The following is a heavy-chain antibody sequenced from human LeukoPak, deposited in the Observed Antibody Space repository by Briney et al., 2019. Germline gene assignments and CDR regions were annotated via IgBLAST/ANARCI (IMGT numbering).Heavy chain of an antibody. CDR1: GFTFSSYW. CDR3: ARGWGTTHFDC. J-gene: IGHJ4*02. CDR2: IIGSGGAT. Sequence: GGSLRLSCAASGFTFSSYWMSWVRQAPGKGLEWVSTIIGSGGATYYADSVKGRFTISRDNSKNTLYLQMNSLRAEDTTLYYCARGWGTTHFDCWGQGTLVTVSS. D-gene: IGHD3-16*01. V-gene: IGHV3-23*01.